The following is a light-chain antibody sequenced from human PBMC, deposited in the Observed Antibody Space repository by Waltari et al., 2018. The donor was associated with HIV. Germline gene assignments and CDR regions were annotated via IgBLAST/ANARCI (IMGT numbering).Light chain of an antibody. CDR1: QSVGSN. J-gene: IGKJ4*01. Sequence: EIVLTQSPATLSLSPGERATLSCRASQSVGSNLAWYQQKPGQAPRLLIDGASTRATGTPARFSGSGSGTEFTLTISSLQSEDFAVYYCQQYSNWPPGPLTFGGGTKVEIK. CDR3: QQYSNWPPGPLT. V-gene: IGKV3-15*01. CDR2: GAS.